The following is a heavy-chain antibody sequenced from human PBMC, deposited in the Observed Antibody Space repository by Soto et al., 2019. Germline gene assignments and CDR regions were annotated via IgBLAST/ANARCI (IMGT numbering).Heavy chain of an antibody. D-gene: IGHD6-19*01. J-gene: IGHJ2*01. Sequence: EVQLVESGGGLVQPGGSLRLSCAVSGFTVSTNYMSWVRQAPGKGLEWVSVIYSGGSTYYADSVKGRFTISRDTSKLYLQMSSLRAEDTAVYYCAKKGYNSGYWYFDFWGRGTLVTVSS. CDR1: GFTVSTNY. CDR3: AKKGYNSGYWYFDF. V-gene: IGHV3-66*01. CDR2: IYSGGST.